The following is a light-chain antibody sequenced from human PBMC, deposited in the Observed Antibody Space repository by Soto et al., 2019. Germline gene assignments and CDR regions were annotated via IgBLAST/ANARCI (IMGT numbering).Light chain of an antibody. CDR1: QSVSSNY. CDR3: QQHGGSPPIT. J-gene: IGKJ5*01. CDR2: GAS. Sequence: EIVLTQSPGTLSVCPGERATLSCRASQSVSSNYLAWYQQKPGQAPRLLIFGASSRATGIPDRFSGSGSGTDFTLTISRVEPEDFAVYYCQQHGGSPPITFGQGTRLEIQ. V-gene: IGKV3-20*01.